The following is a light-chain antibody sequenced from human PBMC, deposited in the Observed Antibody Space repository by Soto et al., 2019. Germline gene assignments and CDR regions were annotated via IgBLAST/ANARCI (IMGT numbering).Light chain of an antibody. J-gene: IGLJ1*01. CDR3: PSYDSSLSGYV. V-gene: IGLV1-40*01. CDR1: SSNIGAGHD. CDR2: GNS. Sequence: QSVLTQPPSVSGAPGQRVTISCTGSSSNIGAGHDVHWYQQLPGTAPKLLIYGNSKRPSGVPDRFSGSKSGTSASLAITGLQAEDEADYYCPSYDSSLSGYVFGTGTKVTVL.